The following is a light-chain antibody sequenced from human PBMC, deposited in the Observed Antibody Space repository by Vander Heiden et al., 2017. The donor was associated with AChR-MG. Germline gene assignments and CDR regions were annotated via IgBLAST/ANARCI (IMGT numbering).Light chain of an antibody. CDR1: SSDVGGYNY. J-gene: IGLJ2*01. CDR3: CSYAGSYTVV. V-gene: IGLV2-11*01. Sequence: QSALTQPRSVSGSPGQSVTISCTGTSSDVGGYNYVSWYQQHPGKAPKRMMYDVSKRPSGVPDRFSGSKSGNTASLTISGLQAEDEADDDCCSYAGSYTVVFGGGTKLTVL. CDR2: DVS.